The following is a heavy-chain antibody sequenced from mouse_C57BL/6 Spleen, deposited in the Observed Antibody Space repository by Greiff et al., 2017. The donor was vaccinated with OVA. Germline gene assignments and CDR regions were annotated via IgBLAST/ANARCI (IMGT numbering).Heavy chain of an antibody. Sequence: VQLQQSGAELVKPGASVKLSCKASGYTFTSYWMHWVKQRPGQGLEWIGMINPNSGSTNYNEKFKRKATLTVDKSSSTAYMQLSSLTSEDSAVYYCAPTYSNNWYFDVWGTGTTVTVSS. D-gene: IGHD2-5*01. J-gene: IGHJ1*03. CDR1: GYTFTSYW. CDR2: INPNSGST. CDR3: APTYSNNWYFDV. V-gene: IGHV1-64*01.